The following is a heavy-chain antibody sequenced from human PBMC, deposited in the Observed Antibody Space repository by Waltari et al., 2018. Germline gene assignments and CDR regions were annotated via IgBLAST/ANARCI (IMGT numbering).Heavy chain of an antibody. D-gene: IGHD3-22*01. CDR1: GGSFSGYY. V-gene: IGHV4-34*01. CDR3: ARGRGNYYDSTGRGPKHYYYYGMDV. J-gene: IGHJ6*02. CDR2: INHSGST. Sequence: QVQLQQWGAGLLKPSETLSLTCAVYGGSFSGYYWSWIRQPPGKGLEWIGEINHSGSTNYNPSLKSRVTISVDTSKNQFSLKLSAVTAADAAVYYCARGRGNYYDSTGRGPKHYYYYGMDVWGQGTTVTISS.